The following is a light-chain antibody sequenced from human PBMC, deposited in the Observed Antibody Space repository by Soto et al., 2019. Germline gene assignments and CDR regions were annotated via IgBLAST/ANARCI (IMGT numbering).Light chain of an antibody. J-gene: IGKJ5*01. CDR2: GAS. CDR3: QQYGRSPPSIT. CDR1: QSVSSSY. Sequence: EIVWTQSPGTLSLSPGERATLSCRASQSVSSSYLAWYQQKPGQAPRLLIYGASSRATGIPDRFSGSGSGTDFTVTISRLEPGDFAVYYWQQYGRSPPSITFGQGTRLEIK. V-gene: IGKV3-20*01.